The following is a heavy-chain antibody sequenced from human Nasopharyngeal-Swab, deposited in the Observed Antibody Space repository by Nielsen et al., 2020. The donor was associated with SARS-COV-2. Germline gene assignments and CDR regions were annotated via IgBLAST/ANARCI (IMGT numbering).Heavy chain of an antibody. Sequence: GESLKISCAASGFTFSSYSMNWVRQAPGKGLEWVSSISSSSSYIYYADSVKGRFTISRDNAKNSLYLQMNSLRAEDTAVYYCARDILEGYGDSWYFDLWGRGTLVTVSS. CDR1: GFTFSSYS. CDR3: ARDILEGYGDSWYFDL. J-gene: IGHJ2*01. D-gene: IGHD4-17*01. V-gene: IGHV3-21*01. CDR2: ISSSSSYI.